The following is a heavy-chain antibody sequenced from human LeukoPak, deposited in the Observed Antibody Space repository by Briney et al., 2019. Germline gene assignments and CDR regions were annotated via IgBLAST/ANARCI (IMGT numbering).Heavy chain of an antibody. CDR3: ARDPLLIAAAGPPAEYFQH. J-gene: IGHJ1*01. CDR2: INPSGGGT. Sequence: ASVKVSCKASGYTFTSYYMHWVRQAPGQGLEWMGIINPSGGGTSYAQKFQGRVTMTRDTSTSTVYMELSSLRSEDTAVYYCARDPLLIAAAGPPAEYFQHWGQGTLVTVPS. D-gene: IGHD6-13*01. CDR1: GYTFTSYY. V-gene: IGHV1-46*01.